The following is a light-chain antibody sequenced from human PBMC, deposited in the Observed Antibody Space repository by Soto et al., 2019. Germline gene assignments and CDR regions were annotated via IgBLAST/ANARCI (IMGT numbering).Light chain of an antibody. Sequence: EIVLTQSPATLSLSPGERATLSCRASQSVSRYLAWYQQKPGQAPRLLIYDGSNGATGIPARFSGSGSGTDFTLTISSLEPEDFAVYYCLQRSSWPLTFGGGTKVESK. V-gene: IGKV3-11*01. CDR3: LQRSSWPLT. CDR1: QSVSRY. CDR2: DGS. J-gene: IGKJ4*01.